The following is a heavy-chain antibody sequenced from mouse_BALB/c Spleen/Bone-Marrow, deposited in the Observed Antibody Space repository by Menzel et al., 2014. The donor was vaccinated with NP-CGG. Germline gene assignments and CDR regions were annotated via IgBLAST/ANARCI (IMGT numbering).Heavy chain of an antibody. J-gene: IGHJ4*01. D-gene: IGHD2-2*01. CDR3: AARLSHLAMDY. CDR1: GYTFTNYW. V-gene: IGHV1S81*02. CDR2: INPSNGRT. Sequence: QVQLKQSGAELVKPGASLKLSCKASGYTFTNYWIHWVKQRPGQGLEWIGEINPSNGRTNYNEKFKTKATLTVDKSSSTACMQLSSLTSEDSAVNYCAARLSHLAMDYWGQGTSVTVSS.